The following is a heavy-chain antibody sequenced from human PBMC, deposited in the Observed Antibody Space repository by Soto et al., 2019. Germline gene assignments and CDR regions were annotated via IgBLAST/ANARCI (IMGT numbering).Heavy chain of an antibody. CDR2: IYYSGST. CDR1: GGSISSGDYY. CDR3: ARGRRYSSSWYYFDY. V-gene: IGHV4-30-4*01. Sequence: SETLSLTCTVSGGSISSGDYYWSWIRQPPGKGLEWIGYIYYSGSTDYNSSLKSRITISVDTSKNQFSLKLSSVTAADTAVYYCARGRRYSSSWYYFDYWGQGTLVTVSS. D-gene: IGHD6-13*01. J-gene: IGHJ4*02.